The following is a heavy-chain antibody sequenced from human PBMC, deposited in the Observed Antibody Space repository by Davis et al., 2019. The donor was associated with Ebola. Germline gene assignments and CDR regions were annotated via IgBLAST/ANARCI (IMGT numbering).Heavy chain of an antibody. CDR3: ARVMGETTTGYFDY. D-gene: IGHD1-1*01. CDR1: GYTFNSHG. J-gene: IGHJ4*02. CDR2: LIPSGGAT. V-gene: IGHV1-46*02. Sequence: ASVKVSCKASGYTFNSHGISWVRQVPGQGLEWMGLLIPSGGATSYAQNFQGRVTMTRDTSTNTAYMELSSLRSDDTAVYYCARVMGETTTGYFDYWGQGTLVTVSS.